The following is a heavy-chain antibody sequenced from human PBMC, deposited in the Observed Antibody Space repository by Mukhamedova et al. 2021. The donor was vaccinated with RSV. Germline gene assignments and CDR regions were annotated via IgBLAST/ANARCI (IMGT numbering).Heavy chain of an antibody. V-gene: IGHV3-30*04. J-gene: IGHJ5*02. D-gene: IGHD3-10*01. CDR3: ARETITMVRGVISPWFDP. Sequence: GVEWVAVISYDGRNKYYADSVKGRFTISRDNSKNTLYLQMNSLRAEDTAVYYCARETITMVRGVISPWFDPWGQGTLVTVSS. CDR2: ISYDGRNK.